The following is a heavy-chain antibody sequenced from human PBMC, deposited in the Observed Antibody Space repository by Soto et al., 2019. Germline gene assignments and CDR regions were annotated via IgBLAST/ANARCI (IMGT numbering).Heavy chain of an antibody. CDR2: ISYDGSNK. CDR1: GFTFSRYG. D-gene: IGHD2-8*02. Sequence: GGSLRLSCAASGFTFSRYGMHWVRQAPGKGLEWVAVISYDGSNKYYADSVKGRFTISRDNSKNTLYLQMNSLRAEDTAVYYCAREATGLFDYWGQGTLVTVSS. CDR3: AREATGLFDY. J-gene: IGHJ4*02. V-gene: IGHV3-30*03.